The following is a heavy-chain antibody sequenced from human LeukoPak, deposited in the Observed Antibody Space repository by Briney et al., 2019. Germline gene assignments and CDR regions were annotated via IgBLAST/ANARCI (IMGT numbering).Heavy chain of an antibody. CDR3: ARESAGTVSLVDFDY. V-gene: IGHV3-7*01. CDR2: IRQDGSQK. J-gene: IGHJ4*02. CDR1: GFTLSSYW. D-gene: IGHD1-7*01. Sequence: PGGSLRLSCATSGFTLSSYWMTWVRQAPGKGLEWVATIRQDGSQKYYVDSVKGRFTASRDNAKNSLYLQMNSLRAEDTAVYYCARESAGTVSLVDFDYWGQGTLVTVSS.